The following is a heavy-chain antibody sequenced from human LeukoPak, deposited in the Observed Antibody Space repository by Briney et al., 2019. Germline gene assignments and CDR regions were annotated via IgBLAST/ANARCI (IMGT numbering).Heavy chain of an antibody. CDR2: ISHSGST. CDR3: ARVTVTNAFDI. Sequence: SETLSLTCAVYGGSFSGNYWSWIRQPPGKGLEWIGEISHSGSTNFNPSLKSRVSISLDTSKNQFSLKLSSVTAADTAVYYCARVTVTNAFDIWGQGTMVTVSS. V-gene: IGHV4-34*01. D-gene: IGHD4-11*01. J-gene: IGHJ3*02. CDR1: GGSFSGNY.